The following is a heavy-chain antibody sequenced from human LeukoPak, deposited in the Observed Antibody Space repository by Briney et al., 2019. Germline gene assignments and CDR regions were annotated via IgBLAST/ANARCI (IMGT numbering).Heavy chain of an antibody. CDR3: TSGSATGTGSGY. J-gene: IGHJ4*02. V-gene: IGHV3-49*04. CDR2: IRSKPYGGTT. Sequence: GGSLRLSCTTSGFTFGDYIMSWVRQAPGKGLEWVGFIRSKPYGGTTDYAASVKGRFTISRDDSKSIAYLQMNSLKTEDTAVCYCTSGSATGTGSGYWGQGTLVTVSS. D-gene: IGHD6-13*01. CDR1: GFTFGDYI.